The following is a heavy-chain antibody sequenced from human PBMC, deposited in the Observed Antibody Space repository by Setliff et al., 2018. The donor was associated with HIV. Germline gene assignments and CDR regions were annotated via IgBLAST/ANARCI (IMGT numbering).Heavy chain of an antibody. Sequence: ASVKVSCKASGHSFTTYFLHWVRQAPGQGLEWMGMINPSGGEPSYAQRFQGRFTISRDNSRNRLFLQMNSLRVEDTAVYYCARDPTVGSPDYFDFWGQGTLVTVSS. CDR1: GHSFTTYF. CDR2: INPSGGEP. V-gene: IGHV1-46*01. D-gene: IGHD1-26*01. J-gene: IGHJ4*02. CDR3: ARDPTVGSPDYFDF.